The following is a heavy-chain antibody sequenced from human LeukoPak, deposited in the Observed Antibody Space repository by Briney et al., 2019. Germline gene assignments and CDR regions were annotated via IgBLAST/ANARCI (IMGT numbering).Heavy chain of an antibody. D-gene: IGHD6-13*01. CDR1: GFTFSSYE. CDR2: ISSSGSTI. V-gene: IGHV3-48*03. CDR3: ARDFSGQQLNWFDP. Sequence: PGGSLRLPCAASGFTFSSYEMNWVRQAPGKGLEWVSYISSSGSTIYYADSVKGRFTISRDNARNSLYLQMNSLRAEDTAVYYCARDFSGQQLNWFDPWGQGTLVTVSS. J-gene: IGHJ5*02.